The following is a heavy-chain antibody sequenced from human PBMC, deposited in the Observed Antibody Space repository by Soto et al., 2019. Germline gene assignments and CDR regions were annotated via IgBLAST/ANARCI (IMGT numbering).Heavy chain of an antibody. CDR3: ARGSSSSWYRGWFDP. V-gene: IGHV4-4*02. CDR2: IYHSGST. CDR1: GGSIRSNNW. D-gene: IGHD6-13*01. J-gene: IGHJ5*02. Sequence: VSLTSTVSGGSIRSNNWWGWVGQPPGKGLEWIGEIYHSGSTNYNPSLKSRVTISVDKSKNQFSLKLSSVTAADTAVYYCARGSSSSWYRGWFDPWGQGTLATVSS.